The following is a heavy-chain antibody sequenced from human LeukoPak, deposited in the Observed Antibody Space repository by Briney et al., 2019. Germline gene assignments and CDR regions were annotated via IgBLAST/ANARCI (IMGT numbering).Heavy chain of an antibody. D-gene: IGHD1-26*01. CDR1: GSTFTGYY. CDR2: INPNSGGT. Sequence: ASVKVSCKASGSTFTGYYVHWVRQAPGQGLGWMGWINPNSGGTNYKQKFQDRGNMTSDNSISTAYMELSSMRTDDTAVYYCARGKGVGATYYYYYYMDVWGKGTTVIVSS. V-gene: IGHV1-2*02. CDR3: ARGKGVGATYYYYYYMDV. J-gene: IGHJ6*03.